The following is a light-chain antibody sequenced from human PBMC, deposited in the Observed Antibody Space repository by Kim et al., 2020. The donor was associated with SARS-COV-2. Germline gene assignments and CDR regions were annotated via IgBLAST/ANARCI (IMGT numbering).Light chain of an antibody. CDR2: LNSDGSF. J-gene: IGLJ3*02. CDR3: QTWGSGMGM. V-gene: IGLV4-69*01. Sequence: QPVLTQSPSASASLGASVKLTCTLSSGHSTYAITWHQQQPNKGPRYLMKLNSDGSFSKGDGIPDRFSGSSSGAERYLTISSLQSEDEADYYCQTWGSGMGMFGGGTKLTVL. CDR1: SGHSTYA.